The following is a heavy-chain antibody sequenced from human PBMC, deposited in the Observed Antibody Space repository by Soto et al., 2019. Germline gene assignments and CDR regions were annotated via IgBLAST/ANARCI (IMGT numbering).Heavy chain of an antibody. CDR3: ARAGYNLPSGSYYYYYGMDV. D-gene: IGHD1-20*01. J-gene: IGHJ6*02. V-gene: IGHV4-30-2*01. CDR1: GGSISSGGYS. CDR2: IYHSGST. Sequence: QLQLQESGSGLVKPSQTLSLTCAVSGGSISSGGYSWSWIRQPPGKGLEWIGYIYHSGSTYYNPSLKSRVTMSVDTSKNQFSLKLSSVTAADTAVYYCARAGYNLPSGSYYYYYGMDVWGQGTTVTVSS.